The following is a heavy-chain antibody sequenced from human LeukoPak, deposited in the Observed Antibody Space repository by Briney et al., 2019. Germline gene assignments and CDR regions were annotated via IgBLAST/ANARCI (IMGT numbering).Heavy chain of an antibody. J-gene: IGHJ3*02. CDR2: IDPNTGDT. Sequence: GASVKVSCKASGYTFTNYYMHWVRQAPGQGLEWMGWIDPNTGDTNYSQNIQGRATMTRDTSIKTAYMEFTSLGSDDTAVYYCARGRTMDGSTPPFEIWGQGTMVTVSS. V-gene: IGHV1-2*02. CDR1: GYTFTNYY. CDR3: ARGRTMDGSTPPFEI. D-gene: IGHD4/OR15-4a*01.